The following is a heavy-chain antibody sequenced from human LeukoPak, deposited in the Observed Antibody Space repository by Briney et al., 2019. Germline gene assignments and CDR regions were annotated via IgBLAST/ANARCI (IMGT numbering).Heavy chain of an antibody. CDR3: ARDRREVYKYGSGTFKFGENFFDS. CDR1: GYTFTGYY. J-gene: IGHJ4*02. Sequence: ASVKVSCKASGYTFTGYYLHWVRQAPGQGLEWMGWINPNSGGTKYAQKFQGRVTMTRDTSITTAYMELSRLRSDDTALYYCARDRREVYKYGSGTFKFGENFFDSWGQGTLVTVSS. D-gene: IGHD3-10*01. V-gene: IGHV1-2*02. CDR2: INPNSGGT.